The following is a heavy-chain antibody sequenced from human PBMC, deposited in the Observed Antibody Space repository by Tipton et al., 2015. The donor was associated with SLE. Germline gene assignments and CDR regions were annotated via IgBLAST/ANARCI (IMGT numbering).Heavy chain of an antibody. D-gene: IGHD5-12*01. J-gene: IGHJ4*02. Sequence: TLSLTCTVSGDSISNGDDYWSWIRQPPGKGLEWIGSFYYGKSTFYNPSLKSRVSISVDTSTNRLFLNLISVTAADTALYYCARLISAYDCNFDYWGQGTLVTVSS. CDR3: ARLISAYDCNFDY. CDR2: FYYGKST. V-gene: IGHV4-39*07. CDR1: GDSISNGDDY.